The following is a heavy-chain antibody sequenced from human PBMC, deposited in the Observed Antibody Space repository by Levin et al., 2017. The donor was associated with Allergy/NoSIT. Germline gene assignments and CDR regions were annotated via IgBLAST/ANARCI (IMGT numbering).Heavy chain of an antibody. CDR3: AKYRLGSSGSALDF. D-gene: IGHD6-13*01. Sequence: GGSLRLSCAAFGFTFTDHAMAWVRQAPGKGLEWVSSVYDSARTFYTDSLRGRFTISRDNAKSTLYLQMNSLQADDTAVYFCAKYRLGSSGSALDFWGQGTLVTVSP. CDR2: VYDSART. CDR1: GFTFTDHA. V-gene: IGHV3-23*05. J-gene: IGHJ4*02.